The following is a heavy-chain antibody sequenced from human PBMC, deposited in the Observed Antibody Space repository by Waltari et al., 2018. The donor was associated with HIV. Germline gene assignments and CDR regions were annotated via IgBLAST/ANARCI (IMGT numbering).Heavy chain of an antibody. CDR2: MNPNRGKT. D-gene: IGHD2-8*01. V-gene: IGHV1-8*01. J-gene: IGHJ6*02. CDR3: ALGGYCTNGVCYDVYYYGMDV. CDR1: GYTFTSYD. Sequence: QVQLVQSGAEVKKPGASVKVSCKASGYTFTSYDINWVRQATGQGLEWMGWMNPNRGKTGDAQKCQGRVTRTRNTSISTAYMELSSLRSEDTAVYYCALGGYCTNGVCYDVYYYGMDVWGQGTTVTVSS.